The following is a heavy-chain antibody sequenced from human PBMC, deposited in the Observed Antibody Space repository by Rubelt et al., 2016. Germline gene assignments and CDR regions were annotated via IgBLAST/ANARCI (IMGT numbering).Heavy chain of an antibody. CDR2: ISAYNGNT. CDR3: ARDPYGDRHHDY. D-gene: IGHD4-17*01. V-gene: IGHV1-18*04. CDR1: GYTFSTYG. Sequence: QVQLVQSGAEVKKPGASVKVSCKASGYTFSTYGISWVRQAPGQGLEWMGWISAYNGNTDYAQKLQGRVTMTTDTSTSTAYMELRSRRSDDTAVYYCARDPYGDRHHDYWGQGTLVTVSS. J-gene: IGHJ4*02.